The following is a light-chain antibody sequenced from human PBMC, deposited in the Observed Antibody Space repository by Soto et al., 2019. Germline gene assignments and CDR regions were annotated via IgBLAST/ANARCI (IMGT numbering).Light chain of an antibody. J-gene: IGKJ1*01. CDR1: QSIRTY. V-gene: IGKV1-39*01. CDR2: ATS. CDR3: QQSYSTPRT. Sequence: DIQMTQSPSSLSASVGDRVTITCRASQSIRTYLNWYQQKPGQAPKVLISATSNLQTGVPSRFSGSGSGTDFTLTISILQPEDFGTYYCQQSYSTPRTFGQGTKVEIK.